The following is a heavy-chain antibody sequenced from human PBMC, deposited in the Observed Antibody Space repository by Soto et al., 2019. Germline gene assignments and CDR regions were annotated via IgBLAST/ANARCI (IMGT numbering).Heavy chain of an antibody. CDR2: VYHSGTT. CDR1: GASIGTNNW. J-gene: IGHJ4*02. V-gene: IGHV4-4*02. Sequence: SETLSLTCAVSGASIGTNNWWRWVRQPPGKGLEWIGEVYHSGTTNCNPPLKSRVTISIDKSKNQFSLTLTSMTAADTALYYCAGPGRGDFDYWSQGTLVTVSS. CDR3: AGPGRGDFDY. D-gene: IGHD5-12*01.